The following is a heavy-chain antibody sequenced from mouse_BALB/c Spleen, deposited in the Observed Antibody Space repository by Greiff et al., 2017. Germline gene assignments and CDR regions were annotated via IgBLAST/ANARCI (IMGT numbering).Heavy chain of an antibody. CDR3: ARATGLYAMDY. D-gene: IGHD1-1*01. Sequence: DVMLVESGGGLVQPGGSRKLSCAASGFTFSDYGMAWVRQAPGKGPEWVAFISNLAYSIYYADTVTGRFTISRENAKNTLYLEMSSLRSEDTAMYYCARATGLYAMDYWGQGTSVTVSS. CDR1: GFTFSDYG. CDR2: ISNLAYSI. V-gene: IGHV5-15*02. J-gene: IGHJ4*01.